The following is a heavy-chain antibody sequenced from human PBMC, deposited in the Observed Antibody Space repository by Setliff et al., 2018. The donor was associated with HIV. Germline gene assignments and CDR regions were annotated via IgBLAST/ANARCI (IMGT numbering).Heavy chain of an antibody. CDR1: GFTFSSYT. J-gene: IGHJ4*02. Sequence: GGSLRLSCAASGFTFSSYTMNWVRQAPGKGLEWVSSISSDSVDIYYADSMKGRFTISRDNAKNSLYLQMSSLGAEDTAVYYCTREHVYYYDSEGYYLLEYWGQGTPVTVSS. CDR3: TREHVYYYDSEGYYLLEY. V-gene: IGHV3-21*01. CDR2: ISSDSVDI. D-gene: IGHD3-22*01.